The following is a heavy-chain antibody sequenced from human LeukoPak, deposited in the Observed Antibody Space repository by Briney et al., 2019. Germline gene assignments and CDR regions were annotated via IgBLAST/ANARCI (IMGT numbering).Heavy chain of an antibody. Sequence: PSETLSLTCAVYGGSFSGYYWSWIRQPPGKGLEWIGEINHSGSTNYNPSLKSRVTISVDTSKNQFSLKLSSVTAADTAVYYCARDSAAETTHWGQGTLVTVSS. D-gene: IGHD1-14*01. CDR1: GGSFSGYY. CDR2: INHSGST. J-gene: IGHJ4*02. CDR3: ARDSAAETTH. V-gene: IGHV4-34*01.